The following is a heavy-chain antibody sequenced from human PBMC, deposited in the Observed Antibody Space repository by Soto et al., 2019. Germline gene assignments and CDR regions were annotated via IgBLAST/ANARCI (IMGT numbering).Heavy chain of an antibody. D-gene: IGHD2-8*01. CDR1: GGSISSFY. J-gene: IGHJ5*01. CDR2: LYNSGST. CDR3: ARSPLRFCTNAVCPPLAEWFDF. V-gene: IGHV4-59*01. Sequence: PSETLSLTCTVSGGSISSFYWSWIRQPPGKGLEWIGYLYNSGSTNYNPSLESRVTISVDTSKNQFSLNLRSVTAADTAVYFCARSPLRFCTNAVCPPLAEWFDFWGQGTLVTVSS.